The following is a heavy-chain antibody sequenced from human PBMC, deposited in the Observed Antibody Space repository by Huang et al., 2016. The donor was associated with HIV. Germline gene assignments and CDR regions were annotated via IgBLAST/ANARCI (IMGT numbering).Heavy chain of an antibody. CDR2: IIPVFGTK. V-gene: IGHV1-69*01. CDR3: ARVRGYSGSYYGMDV. D-gene: IGHD1-26*01. Sequence: QVQLVQSGAEVKKPGSSVKVSCTASGGTFSNHGFSWVRKAPGQGLEWMGGIIPVFGTKYYTPKFQGRVTITADESTSTVYMELSSLTPDDTAEYYCARVRGYSGSYYGMDVWGQGTTVTVSS. J-gene: IGHJ6*02. CDR1: GGTFSNHG.